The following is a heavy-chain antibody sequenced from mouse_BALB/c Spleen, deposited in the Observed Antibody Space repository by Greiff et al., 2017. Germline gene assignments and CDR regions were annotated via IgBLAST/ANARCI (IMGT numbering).Heavy chain of an antibody. D-gene: IGHD2-3*01. Sequence: QVQLQQSAAELARPGASVKMSCKASGYTFTSYTMHWVKQRPGQGLEWIGYINPSSGYTEYNQKFKDKTTLTADKSSSTAYMQLSSLTSEDSAVYYCAREGYLAWFAYWGQGTLVTVSA. CDR1: GYTFTSYT. CDR2: INPSSGYT. V-gene: IGHV1-4*02. CDR3: AREGYLAWFAY. J-gene: IGHJ3*01.